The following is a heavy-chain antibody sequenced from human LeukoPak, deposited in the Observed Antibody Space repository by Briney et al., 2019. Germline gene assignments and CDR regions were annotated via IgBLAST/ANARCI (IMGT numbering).Heavy chain of an antibody. V-gene: IGHV3-7*01. Sequence: GGSLRLSCAASGFTFSSYWMSWVRQAPGKGLEWVANIKQDGSEKYNVDSVKGRFTISRDNAKNSLYLQMNSLRAEDTAVYYCARDSDGSGWHGGFDYWGQGTLVTVSS. CDR2: IKQDGSEK. D-gene: IGHD6-19*01. CDR3: ARDSDGSGWHGGFDY. CDR1: GFTFSSYW. J-gene: IGHJ4*02.